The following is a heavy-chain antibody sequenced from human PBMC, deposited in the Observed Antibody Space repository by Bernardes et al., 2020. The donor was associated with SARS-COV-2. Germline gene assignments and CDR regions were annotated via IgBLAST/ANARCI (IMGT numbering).Heavy chain of an antibody. V-gene: IGHV1-2*02. CDR1: GYTFTDYY. CDR3: ARDRYGTYPDY. D-gene: IGHD3-16*02. J-gene: IGHJ4*02. CDR2: INPDTGLT. Sequence: ASVKVSCKASGYTFTDYYMHWVRQAPGQGLEWMGWINPDTGLTNYAQKFQGRVTMTRDTSISTAYMELSRLRSDDTAVYYCARDRYGTYPDYWGQGTRVTVSS.